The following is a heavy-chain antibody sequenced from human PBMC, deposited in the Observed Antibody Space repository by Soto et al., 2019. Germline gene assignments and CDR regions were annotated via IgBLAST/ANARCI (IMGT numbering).Heavy chain of an antibody. J-gene: IGHJ3*02. V-gene: IGHV3-33*01. CDR2: LWYDGSNK. CDR1: GFIFSSYG. D-gene: IGHD6-13*01. Sequence: QVQLVESGGGVVQPGRSLRLSCAASGFIFSSYGMHWVRQAPGKGLEWVAVLWYDGSNKYYADSVKGRFTISRDNSKNTLYLQMNSLRAEDTAVYYCARDTSAAADAFDIWGQGTMVTVSS. CDR3: ARDTSAAADAFDI.